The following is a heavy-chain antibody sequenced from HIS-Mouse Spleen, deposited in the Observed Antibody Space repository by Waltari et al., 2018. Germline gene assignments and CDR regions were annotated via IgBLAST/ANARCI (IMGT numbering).Heavy chain of an antibody. CDR3: ARVPVGGVEWSNVDYYYYYGMDV. CDR2: IYSGGST. CDR1: GFTVSSNY. D-gene: IGHD3-3*01. Sequence: EVQLVESGGGLVQPGGSLRLSCAASGFTVSSNYMSWVRQAPGKGLEWVSVIYSGGSTYYADSVKGRFTISRDNSKNTLYLQMNSLRAEDTAVYYCARVPVGGVEWSNVDYYYYYGMDVWGQGTTVTVSS. V-gene: IGHV3-66*01. J-gene: IGHJ6*02.